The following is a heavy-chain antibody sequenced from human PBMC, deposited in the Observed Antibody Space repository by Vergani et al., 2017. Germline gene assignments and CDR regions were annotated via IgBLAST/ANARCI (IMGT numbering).Heavy chain of an antibody. J-gene: IGHJ6*03. CDR3: ARVTSWGVTPYYMDV. CDR2: INPNSGGT. CDR1: GYTFTGYY. Sequence: QVQLVQSGAEVKKPGASVKVSCKASGYTFTGYYMHWVRQAPGQGLEWMGWINPNSGGTNYAQKFQGRVTITADESTSTAYMELSSLRSEDTAGYYCARVTSWGVTPYYMDVWGKGTTVTVSS. V-gene: IGHV1-2*02. D-gene: IGHD3-16*01.